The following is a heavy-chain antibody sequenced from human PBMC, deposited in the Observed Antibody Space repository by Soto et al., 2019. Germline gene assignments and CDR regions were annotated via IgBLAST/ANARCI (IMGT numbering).Heavy chain of an antibody. CDR3: ARDQGGVYCSGGSCYLTMHDYYYGMDV. D-gene: IGHD2-15*01. V-gene: IGHV1-69*13. J-gene: IGHJ6*02. Sequence: GASVKVSCKASGGTFSSYAISWVRQAPGQGLEWMGGIIPIFGTANYAQKFQGRVTITADESTSTAYMELSSLRSEDTAVYYCARDQGGVYCSGGSCYLTMHDYYYGMDVWGQGTTVTVSS. CDR2: IIPIFGTA. CDR1: GGTFSSYA.